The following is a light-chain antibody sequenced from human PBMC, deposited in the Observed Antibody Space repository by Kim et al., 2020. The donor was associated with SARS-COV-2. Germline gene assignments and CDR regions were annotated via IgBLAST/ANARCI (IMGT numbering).Light chain of an antibody. Sequence: QAVVTQEPSLTVSPGGTVTLTCGSSTGAVTNTHYPYWLQQKPGQAPRTLIYDTHNKHSWTPARFSGSLLGGTAALTLSGAQPEDEAEYYCLLFYSGAGVFGRGTQLTFL. J-gene: IGLJ3*02. CDR1: TGAVTNTHY. CDR3: LLFYSGAGV. CDR2: DTH. V-gene: IGLV7-46*01.